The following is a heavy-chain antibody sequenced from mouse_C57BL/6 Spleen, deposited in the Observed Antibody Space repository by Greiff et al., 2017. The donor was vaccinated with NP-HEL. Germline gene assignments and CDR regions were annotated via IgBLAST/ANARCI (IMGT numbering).Heavy chain of an antibody. CDR1: GYAFSSSW. J-gene: IGHJ2*01. CDR2: IYPGDGDT. CDR3: ARTGDYDFDY. V-gene: IGHV1-82*01. Sequence: QVQLQQSGPELVKPGASVKISCKASGYAFSSSWMNWVKQRPGKGLEWIGRIYPGDGDTNYNGKFKGKATLTADKSSSTAYMQLSSLTSEDSAVYFCARTGDYDFDYGGQGTTLTVSS. D-gene: IGHD2-4*01.